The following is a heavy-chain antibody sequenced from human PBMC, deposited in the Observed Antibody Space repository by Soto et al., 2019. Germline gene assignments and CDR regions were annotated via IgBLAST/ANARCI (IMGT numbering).Heavy chain of an antibody. Sequence: SETLSLTCTVSGASISSYYWSWIRQPPGKGLEWIGYIYYSGSTNYNPSLKGRVSISMDTSRNQFSLRLTSVTAADTAVYYCAIRRDGGITWYFTYWGQGTLVTVSS. J-gene: IGHJ4*02. CDR3: AIRRDGGITWYFTY. D-gene: IGHD3-16*01. V-gene: IGHV4-59*01. CDR2: IYYSGST. CDR1: GASISSYY.